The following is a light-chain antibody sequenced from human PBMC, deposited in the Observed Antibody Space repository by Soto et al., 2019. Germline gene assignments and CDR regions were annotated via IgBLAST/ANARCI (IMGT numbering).Light chain of an antibody. CDR3: QQYGSSPLT. V-gene: IGKV3-20*01. J-gene: IGKJ4*01. CDR1: QSVSSSF. Sequence: EIVLTQSPGTMSLSPGERATLSCRASQSVSSSFLSWYQQKPGQAPRLLIYGASSRDTGIPDRFSGSGSGTDFTLTIIRLEPEDVAVYYCQQYGSSPLTFGGGTKVEIK. CDR2: GAS.